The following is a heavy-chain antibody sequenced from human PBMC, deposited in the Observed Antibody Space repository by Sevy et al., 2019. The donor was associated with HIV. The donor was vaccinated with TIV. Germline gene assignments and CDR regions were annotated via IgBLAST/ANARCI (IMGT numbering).Heavy chain of an antibody. CDR3: ARDLGDYYDSSGSYFDY. J-gene: IGHJ4*02. CDR1: GFTFDDYG. Sequence: GGSLRLSCAASGFTFDDYGMSWVRQVPGKGLEWVSGINWNGGSTGYVDSVKGRFTISRDNAKNSLYLQMNSLRAEDTAMYYCARDLGDYYDSSGSYFDYWGQGTLVTVSS. V-gene: IGHV3-20*04. D-gene: IGHD3-22*01. CDR2: INWNGGST.